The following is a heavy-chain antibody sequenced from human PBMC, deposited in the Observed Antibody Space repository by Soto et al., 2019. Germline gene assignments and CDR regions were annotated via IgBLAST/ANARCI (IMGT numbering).Heavy chain of an antibody. J-gene: IGHJ6*04. Sequence: ASGKVSCNASGYTFTSYGISWVRQAPGQGLEWMGWISAYNGNTNYAQKLQGRVTMTTDTSTSTAYMELRSLRSDDTAVYYCARVSGGYRSSTSCYYYYYYGIDVAGK. D-gene: IGHD2-2*01. CDR1: GYTFTSYG. V-gene: IGHV1-18*01. CDR2: ISAYNGNT. CDR3: ARVSGGYRSSTSCYYYYYYGIDV.